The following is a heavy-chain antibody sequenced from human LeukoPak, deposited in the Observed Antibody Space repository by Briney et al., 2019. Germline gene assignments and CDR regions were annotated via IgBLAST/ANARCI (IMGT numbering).Heavy chain of an antibody. CDR3: AKDNTYYYGSGSYYHHGYFDY. D-gene: IGHD3-10*01. CDR1: GFTFSSYW. Sequence: GGSLRLSCAASGFTFSSYWMSWVRQAPGKGLEWVANIKQDGSEKHYVDSVKGRFNISRDNAKISLYLQMISLRAEDTAVYYCAKDNTYYYGSGSYYHHGYFDYWGQGTLVTVSS. V-gene: IGHV3-7*01. CDR2: IKQDGSEK. J-gene: IGHJ4*02.